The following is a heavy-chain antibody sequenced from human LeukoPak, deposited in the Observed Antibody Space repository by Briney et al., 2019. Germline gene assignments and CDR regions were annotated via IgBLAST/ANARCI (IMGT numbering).Heavy chain of an antibody. V-gene: IGHV3-48*03. CDR1: GFTFSSYE. Sequence: GGSLRLSCAASGFTFSSYEMVWVRQAPGKGLEWLSYISSSASTIYFADSVKGRFTISRDNAKNSLYLQMNSLRAEDTAVYYCVRDRSMDVWGQGTTVIVSS. CDR2: ISSSASTI. CDR3: VRDRSMDV. J-gene: IGHJ6*02.